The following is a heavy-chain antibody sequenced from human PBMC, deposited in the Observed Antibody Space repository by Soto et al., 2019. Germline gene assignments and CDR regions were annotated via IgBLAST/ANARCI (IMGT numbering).Heavy chain of an antibody. D-gene: IGHD5-12*01. V-gene: IGHV1-69*13. CDR2: IIPVFGRP. CDR1: GGTFSSFG. Sequence: GASVKVPCKASGGTFSSFGISWVRQAPGQGLEWMGGIIPVFGRPNYAQRFRGRLTITADESTNTGYMELIDLRSEDTAVYYCAREGSGYNFWGQGTQVTVSS. J-gene: IGHJ1*01. CDR3: AREGSGYNF.